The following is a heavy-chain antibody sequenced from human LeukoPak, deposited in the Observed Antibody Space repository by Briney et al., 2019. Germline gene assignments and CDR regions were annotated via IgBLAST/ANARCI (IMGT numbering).Heavy chain of an antibody. Sequence: ASVKVSCKASGYTFTGYYMHWVRQAPGQGLEWMGWINPNSGGTNYAQKFQGRVTMTRDTSISTAYMELSRLRSDDTAVYYCALGGSVAYYCDSSGYYSFDYWGQGTLVTVSS. CDR2: INPNSGGT. V-gene: IGHV1-2*02. CDR3: ALGGSVAYYCDSSGYYSFDY. CDR1: GYTFTGYY. D-gene: IGHD3-22*01. J-gene: IGHJ4*02.